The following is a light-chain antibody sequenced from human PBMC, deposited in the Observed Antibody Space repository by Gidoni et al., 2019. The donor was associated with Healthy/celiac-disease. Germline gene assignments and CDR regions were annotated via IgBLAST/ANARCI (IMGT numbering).Light chain of an antibody. V-gene: IGKV3-11*01. Sequence: RASQSVSSYLAWYQQKPGQAPRLLIYDASNRATGIPARFSGSGSGTDFTLTIGSLEPEDFAVYYCQQRSNWPPITFGQGTRLEIK. J-gene: IGKJ5*01. CDR1: QSVSSY. CDR3: QQRSNWPPIT. CDR2: DAS.